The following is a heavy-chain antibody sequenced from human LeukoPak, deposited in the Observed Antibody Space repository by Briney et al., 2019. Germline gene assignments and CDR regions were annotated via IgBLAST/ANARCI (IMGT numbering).Heavy chain of an antibody. CDR3: ARVPGAAYYDFWSGYPTPEVYYYMDV. Sequence: ASVKVSCKASGYTFTSYDINWVRQATGQGLEWMGWMNPNSGNTGYAQKFQGRVTMTRNTSISTAYMELSSLRSEDTAVYYCARVPGAAYYDFWSGYPTPEVYYYMDVWGKGTTATVSS. D-gene: IGHD3-3*01. CDR1: GYTFTSYD. CDR2: MNPNSGNT. V-gene: IGHV1-8*01. J-gene: IGHJ6*03.